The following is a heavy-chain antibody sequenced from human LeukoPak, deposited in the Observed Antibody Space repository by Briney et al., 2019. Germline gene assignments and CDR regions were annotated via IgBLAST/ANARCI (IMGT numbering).Heavy chain of an antibody. Sequence: PGGSLRLSCAASGFTFSSYGMHWVRQAPGKGLEWVAFIRYDGSNKYYADSVKGRFTISRDNAKNSLYLQMNSLRAEDTAVYYCASALTYYYDSSGYPFDYWGQGTLVTVSS. V-gene: IGHV3-30*02. CDR2: IRYDGSNK. J-gene: IGHJ4*02. CDR1: GFTFSSYG. D-gene: IGHD3-22*01. CDR3: ASALTYYYDSSGYPFDY.